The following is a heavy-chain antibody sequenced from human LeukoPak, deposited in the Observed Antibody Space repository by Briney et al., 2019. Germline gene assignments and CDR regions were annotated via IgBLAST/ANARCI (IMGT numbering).Heavy chain of an antibody. V-gene: IGHV3-15*01. CDR3: ATLTARGVINM. J-gene: IGHJ4*02. Sequence: AGGSLRLSCAASGFTFSNTWMNWVRQAPGKGLEWVGRIQSKTDGGTTEYAAPVKGRFTISRDDSKTTLYLQMNSLKTEDTAVYYCATLTARGVINMWGQGTLVTVSS. D-gene: IGHD3-10*01. CDR1: GFTFSNTW. CDR2: IQSKTDGGTT.